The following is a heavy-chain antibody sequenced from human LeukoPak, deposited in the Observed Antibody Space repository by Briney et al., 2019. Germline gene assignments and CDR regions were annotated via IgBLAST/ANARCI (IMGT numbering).Heavy chain of an antibody. CDR3: ARGEGSYYPFEY. Sequence: SETLSLTCAVYGGSFSGYYWSWIRQPPGKGLQWIGEINHSGSTNYNPSLKSRVTISVDTSKNQFSLKLSSVTAADTAMYYCARGEGSYYPFEYWGQGTLVTVSS. CDR1: GGSFSGYY. J-gene: IGHJ4*02. CDR2: INHSGST. D-gene: IGHD3-10*01. V-gene: IGHV4-34*01.